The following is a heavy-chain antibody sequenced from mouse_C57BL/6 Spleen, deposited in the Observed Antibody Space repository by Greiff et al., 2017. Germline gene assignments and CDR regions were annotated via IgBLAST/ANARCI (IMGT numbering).Heavy chain of an antibody. Sequence: QVQLKESGAELVKPGASVKISCKASGYAFSSYWMNWVKQRPGKGLEWIGQIYPGDGDTNYNGKFKGTATLTADKSSSTAYMQLSSLTSEDSAVYFCARSGGRQYFGVWGTGTTVTVSS. CDR1: GYAFSSYW. J-gene: IGHJ1*03. CDR3: ARSGGRQYFGV. V-gene: IGHV1-80*01. CDR2: IYPGDGDT. D-gene: IGHD1-1*02.